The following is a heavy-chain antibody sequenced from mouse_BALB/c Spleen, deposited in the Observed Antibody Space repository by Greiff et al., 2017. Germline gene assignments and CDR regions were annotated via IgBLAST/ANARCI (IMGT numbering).Heavy chain of an antibody. CDR3: ARSGRGSYAMDY. V-gene: IGHV1-18*01. Sequence: EVKLQESGPELVKPGASVKIPCKASGYTFTDYNMDWVKQSHGKSLEWIGDINPNNGGTIYNQKFKGKATLTVDKSSSTAYMELRSLTSEDTAVYYCARSGRGSYAMDYWGQGTSVTVSS. J-gene: IGHJ4*01. CDR1: GYTFTDYN. D-gene: IGHD3-2*02. CDR2: INPNNGGT.